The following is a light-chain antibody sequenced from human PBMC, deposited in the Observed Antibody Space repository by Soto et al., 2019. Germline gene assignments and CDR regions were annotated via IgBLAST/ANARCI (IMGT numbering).Light chain of an antibody. V-gene: IGLV3-21*02. CDR2: DDS. Sequence: SYELTQPPSVSVAPGQTASITCGGNVIGSISVHWYRQKPGQAPVLVVFDDSDRPSGTPERFSGSNSRNTATLTNSRVEAGDEADYYCQVWDSSSDHVILGGGTKLTVL. CDR3: QVWDSSSDHVI. J-gene: IGLJ2*01. CDR1: VIGSIS.